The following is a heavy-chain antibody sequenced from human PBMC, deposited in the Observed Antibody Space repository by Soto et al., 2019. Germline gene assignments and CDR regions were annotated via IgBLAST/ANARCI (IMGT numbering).Heavy chain of an antibody. CDR2: ISSSSSTI. J-gene: IGHJ4*02. CDR1: GFTFSSYS. V-gene: IGHV3-48*02. Sequence: GGSLRLSCAASGFTFSSYSMNWVRQAPGKGLEWVSYISSSSSTIYYADSVKGRFTISRDNAKNSLYLQMNSLRDEDTAVYYCARGSLWRWYFDAEGVFFDYWGQGTLVTVSS. D-gene: IGHD3-9*01. CDR3: ARGSLWRWYFDAEGVFFDY.